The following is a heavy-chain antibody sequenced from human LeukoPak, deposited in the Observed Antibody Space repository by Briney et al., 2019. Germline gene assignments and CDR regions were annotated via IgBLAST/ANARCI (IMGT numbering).Heavy chain of an antibody. J-gene: IGHJ3*02. Sequence: GGSLRLSCAASGFTFSDYTMNWVRQAPGKGLEWVSSISPSSSYMYYADSVKGRFTISRDNSKNTLYLQTNTLRADDTAVYYCARVSPDDAFDIWGPGTMVTVSS. CDR3: ARVSPDDAFDI. CDR2: ISPSSSYM. CDR1: GFTFSDYT. V-gene: IGHV3-21*04.